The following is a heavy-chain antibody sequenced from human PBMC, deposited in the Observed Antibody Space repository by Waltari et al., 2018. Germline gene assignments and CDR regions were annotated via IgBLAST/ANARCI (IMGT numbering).Heavy chain of an antibody. J-gene: IGHJ4*02. V-gene: IGHV3-7*01. CDR2: INQDGSQK. CDR1: AFTFSHSW. D-gene: IGHD6-19*01. Sequence: EVQLVQSGGGWVQPGESLRRHCAASAFTFSHSWMSWVRQAPGKGLELVANINQDGSQKNYVDSVKGRFTISRDNAKKSLYLQMNSLRAEDTAFYYCARDPGYSSFDYWGQGTLVTVSS. CDR3: ARDPGYSSFDY.